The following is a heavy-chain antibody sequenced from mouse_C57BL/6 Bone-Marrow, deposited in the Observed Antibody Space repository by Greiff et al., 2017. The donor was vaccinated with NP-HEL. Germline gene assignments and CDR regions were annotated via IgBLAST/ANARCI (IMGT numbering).Heavy chain of an antibody. D-gene: IGHD1-1*01. Sequence: VQLQQSGAELARPGASVKLSCKASGYTFTSYGISWVKQRPGQGLEWIGELYPRSGHTYYNEKFKGKATLTADKSSSTAYMELRSLTAEDSAVYFCAIYYYGSSDDYWGQGTTLTVSS. CDR2: LYPRSGHT. CDR3: AIYYYGSSDDY. V-gene: IGHV1-81*01. J-gene: IGHJ2*01. CDR1: GYTFTSYG.